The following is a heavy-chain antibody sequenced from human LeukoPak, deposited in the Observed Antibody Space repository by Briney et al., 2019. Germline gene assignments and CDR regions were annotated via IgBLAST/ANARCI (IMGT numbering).Heavy chain of an antibody. CDR1: GYTFTSYG. V-gene: IGHV1-18*01. D-gene: IGHD3-3*01. J-gene: IGHJ3*02. CDR3: ATVRRGAFGVVAFDI. Sequence: ASVKVSCKASGYTFTSYGISWVRQAPGQGLEWMGWISAYNGNTNYAQKLQGRVTMTTDTSTSTAYMELRSLRSDDTAVYYCATVRRGAFGVVAFDIWGQGTMVTVSS. CDR2: ISAYNGNT.